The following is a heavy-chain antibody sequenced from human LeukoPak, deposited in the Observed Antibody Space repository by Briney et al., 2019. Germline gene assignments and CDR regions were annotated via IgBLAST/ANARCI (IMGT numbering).Heavy chain of an antibody. J-gene: IGHJ4*02. Sequence: ASVKVSCKASGYTFTGYYMHWVRQAPGQGLEWMGWINPNSGGTNYAQKFQGRVTMTRDTSISTAYMELSRLRSDDTAVYYCARGGGGYQLPQYHSDYWGQGTLVTVSS. V-gene: IGHV1-2*02. CDR2: INPNSGGT. D-gene: IGHD2-2*01. CDR1: GYTFTGYY. CDR3: ARGGGGYQLPQYHSDY.